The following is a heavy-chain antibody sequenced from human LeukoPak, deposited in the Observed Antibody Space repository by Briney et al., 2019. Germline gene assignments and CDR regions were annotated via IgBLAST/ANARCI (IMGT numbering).Heavy chain of an antibody. CDR2: ISSSSSMI. Sequence: GGSLRLSCAASGFTFSRYSMNWVREAPGKGLEWVSYISSSSSMIYDADSVKGRFTISRDNAKNSLYLQMKSLRDEDTAIYYCARDYGDLPARVPYFDYWGQGTLVTVSS. V-gene: IGHV3-48*02. J-gene: IGHJ4*02. CDR3: ARDYGDLPARVPYFDY. D-gene: IGHD4-17*01. CDR1: GFTFSRYS.